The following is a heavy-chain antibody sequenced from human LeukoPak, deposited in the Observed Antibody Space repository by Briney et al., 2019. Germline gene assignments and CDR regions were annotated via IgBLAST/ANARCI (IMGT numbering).Heavy chain of an antibody. CDR1: GFTFSSYW. J-gene: IGHJ4*02. Sequence: GGSLRLSCAASGFTFSSYWMHWVRQAPGKGLVWVSRINSDMSTTTYADSVKGRFTISRDNAKNTLYLQMNSLGAEDTAVYYCARAGRGLRYFDWLTYDYWGQGTLVTVSS. V-gene: IGHV3-74*01. CDR2: INSDMSTT. CDR3: ARAGRGLRYFDWLTYDY. D-gene: IGHD3-9*01.